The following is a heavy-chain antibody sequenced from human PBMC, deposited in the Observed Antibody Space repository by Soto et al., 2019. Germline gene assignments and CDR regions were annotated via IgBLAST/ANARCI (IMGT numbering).Heavy chain of an antibody. CDR1: GGTFSSYA. Sequence: ASVKVSCKASGGTFSSYAISWVRQAPGQGLEWMGGIIPIFGTANYAQKFQGRVTITADESTSTAYMELSSLRSEDTAVYYCARGGYGTIFGVVIKRYYYYYYGMDVWGQGTTVTVSS. D-gene: IGHD3-3*01. V-gene: IGHV1-69*13. CDR2: IIPIFGTA. CDR3: ARGGYGTIFGVVIKRYYYYYYGMDV. J-gene: IGHJ6*02.